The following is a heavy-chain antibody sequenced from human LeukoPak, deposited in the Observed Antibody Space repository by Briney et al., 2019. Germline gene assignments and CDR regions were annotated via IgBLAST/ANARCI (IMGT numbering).Heavy chain of an antibody. Sequence: GGSLRLSCAASGFTFSSYWMSWVRQAPGKGLEWVANIKQDGSEKYYVDSVKGRFTISRDNAKNSLYLQMNSLRAEDTAVYYCAKGVAYSSSWFYYYYYYMDVWGKGTTVTISS. CDR1: GFTFSSYW. J-gene: IGHJ6*03. CDR3: AKGVAYSSSWFYYYYYYMDV. CDR2: IKQDGSEK. D-gene: IGHD6-13*01. V-gene: IGHV3-7*01.